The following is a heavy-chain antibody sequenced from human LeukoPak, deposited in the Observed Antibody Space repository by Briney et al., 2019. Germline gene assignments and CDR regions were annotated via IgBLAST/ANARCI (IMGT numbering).Heavy chain of an antibody. V-gene: IGHV1-2*02. CDR2: INPNSGGT. Sequence: ASVKVSCKASGHTFSGYYMHWVRQAPGQGLEWMGWINPNSGGTNYAQKFQGRVTMTRDTSISTAYMELSRLRSDDTAVYYCARDVGTTVTTLYYFDYWGQGTLVTVSS. D-gene: IGHD4-17*01. CDR1: GHTFSGYY. CDR3: ARDVGTTVTTLYYFDY. J-gene: IGHJ4*02.